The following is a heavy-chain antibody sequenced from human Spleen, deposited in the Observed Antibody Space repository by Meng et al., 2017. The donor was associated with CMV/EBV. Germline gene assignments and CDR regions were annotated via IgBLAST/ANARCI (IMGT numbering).Heavy chain of an antibody. CDR2: MHPNSDNT. J-gene: IGHJ4*02. V-gene: IGHV1-8*03. D-gene: IGHD6-6*01. CDR1: GHTFTSYD. Sequence: ASVKVSCKASGHTFTSYDIKWVRQATGQGLEWMGWMHPNSDNTGYVQKFQGRVTITTDESTSTAYMELSSLRSEDTAVYYCASDPNSSSSFDYWGQGTLVTVSS. CDR3: ASDPNSSSSFDY.